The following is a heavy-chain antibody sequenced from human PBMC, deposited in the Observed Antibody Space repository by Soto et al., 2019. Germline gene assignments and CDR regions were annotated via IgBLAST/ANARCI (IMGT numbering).Heavy chain of an antibody. Sequence: GGSLRLSCAASGFTFSSYAMHWVRQAPGKGLEWVAVISYDGSNKYYADSVKGRFTISRDNSKNTLYLQMNSLRAEDTAVYYCARADRRDGYNIRSSLDYWGQGTLVTVSS. J-gene: IGHJ4*02. CDR2: ISYDGSNK. D-gene: IGHD5-12*01. V-gene: IGHV3-30-3*01. CDR1: GFTFSSYA. CDR3: ARADRRDGYNIRSSLDY.